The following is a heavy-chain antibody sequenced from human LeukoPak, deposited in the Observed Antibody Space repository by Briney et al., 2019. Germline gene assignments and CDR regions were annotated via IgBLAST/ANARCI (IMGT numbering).Heavy chain of an antibody. CDR3: ARGDFHDDYGDYPFDY. CDR2: IIPIFGTA. D-gene: IGHD4-17*01. J-gene: IGHJ4*02. V-gene: IGHV1-69*05. CDR1: GGTFSSYA. Sequence: SVKVSCKASGGTFSSYAISWVRQAPGQGLVWVGRIIPIFGTANYAQKFPGRVTITTDESTSTAYMEVSSLRSEDTAVYYCARGDFHDDYGDYPFDYWGQGTLVTVSS.